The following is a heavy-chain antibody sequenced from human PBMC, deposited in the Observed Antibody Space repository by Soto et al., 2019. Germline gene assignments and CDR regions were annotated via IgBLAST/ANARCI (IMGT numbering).Heavy chain of an antibody. D-gene: IGHD3-9*01. CDR2: ISGSGATT. V-gene: IGHV3-23*01. J-gene: IGHJ4*02. CDR3: SFISDYCHPGYYFDF. Sequence: GGSLRLSCAASGYTFSSYAMSWVRQAPGKGKEWVSSISGSGATTYYADSVKGRFTISRDNSKNTVYLQMNGLRAEDTAVYYCSFISDYCHPGYYFDFWGQGTLVTVSS. CDR1: GYTFSSYA.